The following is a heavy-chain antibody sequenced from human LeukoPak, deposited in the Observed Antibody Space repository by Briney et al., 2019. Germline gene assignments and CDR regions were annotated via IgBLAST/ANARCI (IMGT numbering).Heavy chain of an antibody. J-gene: IGHJ4*02. D-gene: IGHD6-25*01. CDR3: LRDAQRPRLTPDY. Sequence: ASVKVSCNASGYTFTTYGISWVRQAPGPGLEWMGWISNYNGDTNYVQNLQGRVTMTTDTSTSTAYMELMSLRSDDTAVYYCLRDAQRPRLTPDYWGQGTLVTVSS. CDR1: GYTFTTYG. CDR2: ISNYNGDT. V-gene: IGHV1-18*01.